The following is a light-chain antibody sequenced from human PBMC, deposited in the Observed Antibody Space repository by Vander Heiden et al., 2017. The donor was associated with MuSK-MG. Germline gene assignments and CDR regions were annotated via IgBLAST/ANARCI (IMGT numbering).Light chain of an antibody. V-gene: IGLV1-40*01. CDR2: GNS. CDR1: SSNIGADYD. Sequence: QSVLTQPPPVSAAPGQRVTISCTGSSSNIGADYDLHWHEQLPGTAPKLLIYGNSNRPSGVPDPVSGSKTGTSAALAITGLQAEDEADYYCQSYGSSHVVFGGGTKLTVL. J-gene: IGLJ2*01. CDR3: QSYGSSHVV.